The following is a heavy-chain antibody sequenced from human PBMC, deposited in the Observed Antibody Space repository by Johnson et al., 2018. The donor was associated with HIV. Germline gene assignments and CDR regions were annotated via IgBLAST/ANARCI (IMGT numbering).Heavy chain of an antibody. CDR3: ANSLRLDAFNI. J-gene: IGHJ3*02. D-gene: IGHD2-15*01. V-gene: IGHV3-20*04. CDR2: INWNGGRT. Sequence: VQLVESGGDMVRPGGSLRLSCVASGFTFDDYDMGWVRQGPGKGLEWVSGINWNGGRTGYADSVKGRFTISRDNAKKSLYLQMNSLRDEDTAVYYCANSLRLDAFNIWGQGTMVTVSS. CDR1: GFTFDDYD.